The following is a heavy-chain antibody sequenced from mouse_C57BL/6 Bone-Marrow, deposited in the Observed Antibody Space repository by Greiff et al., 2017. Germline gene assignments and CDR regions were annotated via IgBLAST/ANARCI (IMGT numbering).Heavy chain of an antibody. D-gene: IGHD3-1*01. Sequence: VQLQQSGPELVKPGASVKISCKASGYAFSSSWMNWVKQRPGKGLEWIGRFYPGDGDTNYNGKFKGKATLTADKSSSTAYMQLSSLTSEDSAVYFCARSSYPLAYWGQGTRVTVSA. CDR1: GYAFSSSW. J-gene: IGHJ3*01. CDR3: ARSSYPLAY. CDR2: FYPGDGDT. V-gene: IGHV1-82*01.